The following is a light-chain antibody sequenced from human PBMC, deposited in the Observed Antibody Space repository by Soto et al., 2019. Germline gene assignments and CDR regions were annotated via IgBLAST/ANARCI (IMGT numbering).Light chain of an antibody. Sequence: QLVLTQPPSASGTPGQRVTISCSGSSSNIGSNYVYWYQQLPGTAPKLLIYRNNQRPSGVPDRFSGSKSGTSASLAISGLWSEDEADYYCAAWDDSLSGRWVFGGGTKLTVL. CDR1: SSNIGSNY. V-gene: IGLV1-47*03. CDR3: AAWDDSLSGRWV. J-gene: IGLJ3*02. CDR2: RNN.